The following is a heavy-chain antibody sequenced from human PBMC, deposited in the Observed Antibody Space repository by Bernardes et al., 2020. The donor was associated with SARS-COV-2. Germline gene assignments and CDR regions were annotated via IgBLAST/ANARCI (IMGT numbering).Heavy chain of an antibody. D-gene: IGHD2-8*01. CDR2: IYYSGST. V-gene: IGHV4-31*01. Sequence: SETLSLTCTVSGGSISSGGYYWSWIRQHPGKGLEWIGYIYYSGSTYYNPSLTSPVTISVDTSKNQFSLKLSSVTAADTAVYYCARALTDIVLMVYAISAFDIWGQGTMVTVSS. CDR3: ARALTDIVLMVYAISAFDI. J-gene: IGHJ3*02. CDR1: GGSISSGGYY.